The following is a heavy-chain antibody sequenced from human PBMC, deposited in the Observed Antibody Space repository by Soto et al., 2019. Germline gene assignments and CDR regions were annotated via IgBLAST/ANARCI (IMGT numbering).Heavy chain of an antibody. D-gene: IGHD5-12*01. J-gene: IGHJ3*02. Sequence: GGSLRLSCAASGFTFSSYAMHWVRQAPGKGLEWVAVISYDGSNKYYAYSVKGRFTISRDNSKNTLYLQMNSLRAEDTAVYYCARDHVEMATIGAFDIWGQGTMVTVSS. CDR3: ARDHVEMATIGAFDI. CDR2: ISYDGSNK. CDR1: GFTFSSYA. V-gene: IGHV3-30-3*01.